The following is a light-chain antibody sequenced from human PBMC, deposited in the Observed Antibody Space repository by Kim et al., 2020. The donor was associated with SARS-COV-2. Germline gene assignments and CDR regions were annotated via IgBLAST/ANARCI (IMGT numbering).Light chain of an antibody. CDR3: QVWDGSSDHPLYV. CDR1: NIRSKT. J-gene: IGLJ1*01. CDR2: YNN. V-gene: IGLV3-21*04. Sequence: GKTVSIACGGANIRSKTVHWYQQKSGPAPVLVIYYNNDRPSGIPERFSGSSSGNTATLTISRVEAGDEADYYCQVWDGSSDHPLYVFGTGTKVTVL.